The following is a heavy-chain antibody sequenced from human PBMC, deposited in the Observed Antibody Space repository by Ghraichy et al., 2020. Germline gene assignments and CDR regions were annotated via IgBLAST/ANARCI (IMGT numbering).Heavy chain of an antibody. CDR1: AFTFSSYA. CDR2: ISGSGGST. V-gene: IGHV3-23*01. Sequence: GALRLSCAASAFTFSSYAMSWVRQAPGKGLEWVSSISGSGGSTYYADSVKGRFTISRDNSKNTLYLQMNSLRAEDTAVYYCASLIDAAGTYYWGQGTLVTVSS. J-gene: IGHJ4*02. D-gene: IGHD6-13*01. CDR3: ASLIDAAGTYY.